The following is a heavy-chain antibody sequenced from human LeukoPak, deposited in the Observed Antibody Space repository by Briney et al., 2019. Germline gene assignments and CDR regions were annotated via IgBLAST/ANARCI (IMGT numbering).Heavy chain of an antibody. Sequence: ASVKVSCKASGYTFTAFYMHWVRQAPGQGLEWMGIINPSGGSTNYAQKFQGRVTMTRSTSISTAYMDLSSLRSEDTAVYYCARVPRGDWRLDYWGQGTLVSVSS. V-gene: IGHV1-46*01. CDR2: INPSGGST. CDR3: ARVPRGDWRLDY. CDR1: GYTFTAFY. J-gene: IGHJ4*02. D-gene: IGHD2-21*02.